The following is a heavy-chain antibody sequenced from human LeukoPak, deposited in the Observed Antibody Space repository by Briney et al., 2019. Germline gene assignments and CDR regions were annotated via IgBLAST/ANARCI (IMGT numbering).Heavy chain of an antibody. CDR2: IFYSRRT. V-gene: IGHV4-39*07. Sequence: SQTLSLTCTVSIGGITTSNYYSGSVRQPPRKALEWLGNIFYSRRTYYIPSLKSRVNISLHTSRNQFSLKLNSVTAADTAVYYCAKSNGYGLIDIWGQGTMVTVSS. CDR3: AKSNGYGLIDI. D-gene: IGHD3-10*01. J-gene: IGHJ3*02. CDR1: IGGITTSNYY.